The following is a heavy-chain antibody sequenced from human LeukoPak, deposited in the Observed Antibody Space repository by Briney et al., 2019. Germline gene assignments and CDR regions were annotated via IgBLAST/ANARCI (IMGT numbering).Heavy chain of an antibody. D-gene: IGHD2-2*01. CDR1: GFTFISYS. Sequence: GGSLRLSCAASGFTFISYSIHWVRQAPGKGLEWVAFIRYDGSNKYYADSVKGRFTTSRDNYKNTLYLHMNSLRAEDTAVYYCARDHCSSTSCYLSAYYFDYWGQGTLVTVSS. J-gene: IGHJ4*02. V-gene: IGHV3-30*02. CDR2: IRYDGSNK. CDR3: ARDHCSSTSCYLSAYYFDY.